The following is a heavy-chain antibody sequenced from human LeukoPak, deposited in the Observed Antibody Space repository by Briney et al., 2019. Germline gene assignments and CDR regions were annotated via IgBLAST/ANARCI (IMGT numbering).Heavy chain of an antibody. CDR1: GFSLSAYW. J-gene: IGHJ6*03. Sequence: GGSLRLSCAASGFSLSAYWMTWVRQAPGKGLEWVANIKQDGSEKYYVDSVKGRFTISRDNAKNSLYLQMNSLRAEDTAVYYCARATTYYDFWSGPRHYMDVWGKGTTVTVSS. CDR2: IKQDGSEK. V-gene: IGHV3-7*01. CDR3: ARATTYYDFWSGPRHYMDV. D-gene: IGHD3-3*01.